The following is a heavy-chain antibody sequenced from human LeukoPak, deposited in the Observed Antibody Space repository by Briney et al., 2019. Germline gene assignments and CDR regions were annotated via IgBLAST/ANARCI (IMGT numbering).Heavy chain of an antibody. CDR3: ARAMGYSSGWYIYGMDV. CDR1: GGSISSGDYC. Sequence: SETLFLTCTVSGGSISSGDYCWSWIRQPPGKGLEWIGYIYYSGSTYYNPSLKSRVTISVDTSKNQFSLKLSSVTAADTAVYYCARAMGYSSGWYIYGMDVWGQGTTVTVSS. CDR2: IYYSGST. D-gene: IGHD6-19*01. V-gene: IGHV4-30-4*01. J-gene: IGHJ6*02.